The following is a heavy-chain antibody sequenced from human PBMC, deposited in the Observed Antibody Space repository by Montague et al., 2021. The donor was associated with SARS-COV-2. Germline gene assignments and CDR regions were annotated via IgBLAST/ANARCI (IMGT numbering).Heavy chain of an antibody. CDR3: ARDRGSWYFDD. V-gene: IGHV3-21*01. D-gene: IGHD6-13*01. CDR2: ISSSRSYI. CDR1: GFTFSSYS. J-gene: IGHJ4*02. Sequence: SLRLSCAASGFTFSSYSMNWVRQAPGKGLEWVSSISSSRSYIYYADSVKGRFTISRDNAKNSLYLQMNSLRAEDTAVYYCARDRGSWYFDDWGQGTLVTVSS.